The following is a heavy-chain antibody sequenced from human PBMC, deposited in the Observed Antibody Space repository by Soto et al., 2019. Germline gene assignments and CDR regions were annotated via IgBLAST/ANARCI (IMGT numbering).Heavy chain of an antibody. Sequence: NPSETLSLTCTVSGGSISSYYWSWIRQPPGKGLEWIGYIYHSGSTNYNPSLKSRVTISIDTSKNQFSLKLSSVTAADTAVYYCARVRSDYSNYYYYYYGMDVWGQGTAVTVSS. CDR1: GGSISSYY. V-gene: IGHV4-59*01. CDR3: ARVRSDYSNYYYYYYGMDV. CDR2: IYHSGST. D-gene: IGHD4-4*01. J-gene: IGHJ6*02.